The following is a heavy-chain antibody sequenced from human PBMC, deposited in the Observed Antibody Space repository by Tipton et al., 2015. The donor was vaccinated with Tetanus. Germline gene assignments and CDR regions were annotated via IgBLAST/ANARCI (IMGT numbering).Heavy chain of an antibody. D-gene: IGHD5-18*01. Sequence: QLVQSGAEVKKPGESLKISCKGSGYSFTSYWIGWVRQMPGKGLEWMGIIYPGDSDTRYSPPFQGQVTISADKSISTAYLQWSSLKASDTAMYYCARYQFGENTAMVEYFDYWGQGTLVTVSS. V-gene: IGHV5-51*01. CDR3: ARYQFGENTAMVEYFDY. CDR2: IYPGDSDT. CDR1: GYSFTSYW. J-gene: IGHJ4*02.